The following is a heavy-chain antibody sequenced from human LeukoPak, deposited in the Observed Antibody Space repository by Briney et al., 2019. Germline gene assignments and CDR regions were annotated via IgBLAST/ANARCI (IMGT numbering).Heavy chain of an antibody. CDR2: IYYSGST. J-gene: IGHJ3*02. CDR3: ARDPRGDYLDAFDI. Sequence: SETLSLTCTVSGGSISSYYWSWIRQPPGKGLEWIGYIYYSGSTNYNPSLKSRVTISVDTSKNQFSLKLSSVTAADTAVYYCARDPRGDYLDAFDIWGQGTMVTVSS. D-gene: IGHD4-17*01. CDR1: GGSISSYY. V-gene: IGHV4-59*12.